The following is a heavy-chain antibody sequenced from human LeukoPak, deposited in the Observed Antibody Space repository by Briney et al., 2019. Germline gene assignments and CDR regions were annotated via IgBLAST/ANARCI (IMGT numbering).Heavy chain of an antibody. CDR3: ARGGPPGYYYDYYMDV. V-gene: IGHV4-61*01. J-gene: IGHJ6*03. Sequence: SETLSLTCTVSGGSINSGSYYWSWIRQTPGKGLEWIGYIYYSGSTNFNPSLKSRVTISVDTSKNQFSLKMSSVTAADTAVYFCARGGPPGYYYDYYMDVWGKGTTVTISS. CDR1: GGSINSGSYY. CDR2: IYYSGST.